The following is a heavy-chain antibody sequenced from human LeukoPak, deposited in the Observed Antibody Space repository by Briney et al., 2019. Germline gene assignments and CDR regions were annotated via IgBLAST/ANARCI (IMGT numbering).Heavy chain of an antibody. CDR3: ATRRYYDSSGYYWGYFDY. D-gene: IGHD3-22*01. V-gene: IGHV3-48*01. CDR2: ISSSSSSI. Sequence: GGSLRLSCAGSGFTFSRHRMNWVRQAPGKGLEWVSYISSSSSSIYYADSVKGRFTISRDNAKNSMYLQMNSLRSEDTAVYYCATRRYYDSSGYYWGYFDYWGQGTLVTVSS. CDR1: GFTFSRHR. J-gene: IGHJ4*02.